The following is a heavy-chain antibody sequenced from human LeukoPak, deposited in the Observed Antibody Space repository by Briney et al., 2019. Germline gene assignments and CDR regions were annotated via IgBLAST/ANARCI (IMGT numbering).Heavy chain of an antibody. V-gene: IGHV3-11*06. D-gene: IGHD6-19*01. Sequence: GGSLRLSCAASGFTFSDYYMSWIRQAPGKGLEWVSSISSSSSYIYYADSVKGRFTISRDNAKNSLYLQMNSLRAEDTAVYYCARVASGWSFFDYWGQGTLVTVSS. CDR3: ARVASGWSFFDY. J-gene: IGHJ4*02. CDR2: ISSSSSYI. CDR1: GFTFSDYY.